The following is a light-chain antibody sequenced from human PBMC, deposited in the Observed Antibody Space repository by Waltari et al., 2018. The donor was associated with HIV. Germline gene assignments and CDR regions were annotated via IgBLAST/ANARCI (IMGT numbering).Light chain of an antibody. Sequence: EIVMTQSPATLSVSPGESVTLSCRASQRVSSNLAWYQQRPGQAPRLLIFSASTRAPGIPARFSGSGSGTEFTLTISSLQSEDFAFYYCQQYNDWPLYSFGQGTKLEI. CDR2: SAS. CDR3: QQYNDWPLYS. V-gene: IGKV3-15*01. J-gene: IGKJ2*03. CDR1: QRVSSN.